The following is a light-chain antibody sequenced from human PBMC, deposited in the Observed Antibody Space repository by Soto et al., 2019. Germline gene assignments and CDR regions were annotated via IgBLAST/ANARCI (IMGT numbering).Light chain of an antibody. Sequence: QSVLTQPPSVSGSPGQSVTISRTGTSSDVGNYNRVSWYQQPPGTAPKVIIYEVSNRPSGVPDRFSGSKSGNTASLTISGLQAEDEADYYCSSYTSSSTYVFGTGTKLTVL. CDR2: EVS. J-gene: IGLJ1*01. CDR3: SSYTSSSTYV. CDR1: SSDVGNYNR. V-gene: IGLV2-18*02.